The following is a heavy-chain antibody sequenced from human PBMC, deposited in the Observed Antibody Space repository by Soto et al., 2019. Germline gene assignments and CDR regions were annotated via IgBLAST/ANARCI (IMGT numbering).Heavy chain of an antibody. CDR2: LIPKLGSA. CDR1: GGGNLRDYR. Sequence: QVQLVQSGAEVKAPGSSVKVSCKASGGGNLRDYRTTWVRRAPGQGLEWLGGLIPKLGSANYAQNFQGRVPVTADESTNTVYMELRSLRSDDTAVYYTARGGDGCNCGADYWGQVTPVTVSS. J-gene: IGHJ4*02. CDR3: ARGGDGCNCGADY. D-gene: IGHD2-21*01. V-gene: IGHV1-69*01.